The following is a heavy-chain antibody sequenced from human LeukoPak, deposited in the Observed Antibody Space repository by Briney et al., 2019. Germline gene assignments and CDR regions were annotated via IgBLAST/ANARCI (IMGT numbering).Heavy chain of an antibody. CDR3: ASGPGSSRRGGGKHMDV. J-gene: IGHJ6*03. Sequence: GGSLRLSCAASGFTFTTYWMSWVRQAPGKGLEWVANIKQDGTEKYYVDSVKGRFTTSRDNAKNSLYLQMNSLRVEDTAVYYCASGPGSSRRGGGKHMDVWGKGTTVTVSS. V-gene: IGHV3-7*01. CDR2: IKQDGTEK. D-gene: IGHD3-16*01. CDR1: GFTFTTYW.